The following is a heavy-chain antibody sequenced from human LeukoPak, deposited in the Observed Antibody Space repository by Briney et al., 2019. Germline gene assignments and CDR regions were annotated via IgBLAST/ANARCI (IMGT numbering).Heavy chain of an antibody. J-gene: IGHJ3*02. D-gene: IGHD1-14*01. CDR1: GGTFISYA. Sequence: GSSVKVSFKASGGTFISYAISWVRQAPGQGLEWMGGIIPIFGTANYAQKFQGRGTITADESTSTAYMELSSLRSEDTAVYYCATGSEPLDRDAFDIWGQGTIVTVSS. CDR3: ATGSEPLDRDAFDI. CDR2: IIPIFGTA. V-gene: IGHV1-69*01.